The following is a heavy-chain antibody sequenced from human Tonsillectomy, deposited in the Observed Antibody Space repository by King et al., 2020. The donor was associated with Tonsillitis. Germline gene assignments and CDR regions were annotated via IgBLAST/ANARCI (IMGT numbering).Heavy chain of an antibody. J-gene: IGHJ4*02. CDR2: ITDSSGFI. CDR3: ARDSRSSGWYEPYYFDY. V-gene: IGHV3-21*01. Sequence: EVQLVESGGGLVKPGGSLRLSCAASGFTFSSYGMNWVRQAPGKGLEWVSSITDSSGFISYADSMKGRFTISRDNAKNSLYLQMNSLRVEDTAVYYCARDSRSSGWYEPYYFDYWGQGTLVTVSS. CDR1: GFTFSSYG. D-gene: IGHD6-19*01.